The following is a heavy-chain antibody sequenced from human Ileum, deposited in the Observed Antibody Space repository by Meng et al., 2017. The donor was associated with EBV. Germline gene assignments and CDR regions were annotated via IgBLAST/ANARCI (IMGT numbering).Heavy chain of an antibody. J-gene: IGHJ4*02. V-gene: IGHV7-4-1*02. Sequence: QGQLVQSGFELKKPWASVTVSCTASGYNFVSFTMNWVRQAPGQGLEWLGWINTNTGDPMYAPGFTGRFVFSSDTSVRTAYLQIIDLKAEDTAVYYCARERLLQGEGGDHWGQGTLVTVSS. D-gene: IGHD3-10*01. CDR1: GYNFVSFT. CDR3: ARERLLQGEGGDH. CDR2: INTNTGDP.